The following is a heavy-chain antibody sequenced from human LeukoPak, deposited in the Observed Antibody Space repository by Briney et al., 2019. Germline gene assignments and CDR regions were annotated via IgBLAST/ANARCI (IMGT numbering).Heavy chain of an antibody. J-gene: IGHJ5*02. Sequence: ASVKVSCKASGYTFTSYDINWVRQATGQGLEWMGWMNPNSGNTGYAQKFQGRVTMTRNTSISTAYMELSSLRSGDTAVYYCARAAYGKNWFDPWGQGTLVTVSS. CDR2: MNPNSGNT. CDR1: GYTFTSYD. D-gene: IGHD2-2*01. V-gene: IGHV1-8*01. CDR3: ARAAYGKNWFDP.